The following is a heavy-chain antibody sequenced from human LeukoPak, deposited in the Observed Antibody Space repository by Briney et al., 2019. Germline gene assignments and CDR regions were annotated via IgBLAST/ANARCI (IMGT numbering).Heavy chain of an antibody. CDR2: INGDGSTT. CDR3: ARTAYCSVHCHYYFDY. V-gene: IGHV3-74*01. J-gene: IGHJ4*02. D-gene: IGHD2-21*02. CDR1: GFTFSNYW. Sequence: GGSLRLSCAASGFTFSNYWMHWGRQAPGQGLVWVSRINGDGSTTDYADSVKGRFTISRDNAKNTLYLQMNSLRAEDTAVYYCARTAYCSVHCHYYFDYWGPGALVTVSS.